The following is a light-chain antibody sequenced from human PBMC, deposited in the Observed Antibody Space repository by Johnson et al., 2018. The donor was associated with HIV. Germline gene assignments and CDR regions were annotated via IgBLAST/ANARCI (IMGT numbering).Light chain of an antibody. Sequence: HSVLTQPPSVSAAPGQKVTIYCSGSSSNVGNNYVSWYQQLPGTAPKLLIYENNKRPSGIPDRFSGSKSGTSATLGITGLQTGDEADYYCGTWDSSPSVYVFGTGTKVSVL. CDR1: SSNVGNNY. CDR2: ENN. J-gene: IGLJ1*01. V-gene: IGLV1-51*02. CDR3: GTWDSSPSVYV.